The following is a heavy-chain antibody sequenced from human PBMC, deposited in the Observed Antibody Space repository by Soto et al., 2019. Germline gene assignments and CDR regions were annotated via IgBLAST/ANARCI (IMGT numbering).Heavy chain of an antibody. CDR1: GYKFADYN. Sequence: QVQLVQSGAEVKRPGASVKVSCTTSGYKFADYNMNWVRQATGRGLEWLGYMNSFSGGSDFAPKFHDRLTLTKNTSISTAYLELTNLRDDDTAVYYCARGSAFQRTGNSDFWGQGTPVTVSS. V-gene: IGHV1-8*02. CDR2: MNSFSGGS. CDR3: ARGSAFQRTGNSDF. D-gene: IGHD6-19*01. J-gene: IGHJ4*02.